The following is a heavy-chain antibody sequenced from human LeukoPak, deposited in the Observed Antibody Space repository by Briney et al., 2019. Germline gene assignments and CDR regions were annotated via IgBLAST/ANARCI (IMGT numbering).Heavy chain of an antibody. Sequence: GGSLRLSCAASGFTEFTFSSYTMNWVRQAPGKGLEWVSSISSSSVYKYYADSVKGRFTISRDNSKNTLYLQMNSLRAEDTAVYYCARGRDGYNYNFRYWGQGTLVTVSS. D-gene: IGHD5-24*01. CDR3: ARGRDGYNYNFRY. V-gene: IGHV3-21*01. CDR2: ISSSSVYK. J-gene: IGHJ4*02. CDR1: GFTEFTFSSYT.